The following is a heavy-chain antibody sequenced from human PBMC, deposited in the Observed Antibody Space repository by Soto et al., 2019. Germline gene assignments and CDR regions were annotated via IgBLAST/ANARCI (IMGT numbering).Heavy chain of an antibody. CDR1: GFAFSDHY. CDR3: VRGRRGSTVRDY. CDR2: IRNKAQDYTT. D-gene: IGHD3-16*01. V-gene: IGHV3-72*01. Sequence: EVQLVESGGGLVQPGGSLRLSCAASGFAFSDHYMDWVRQAPGKGLEWVGRIRNKAQDYTTENAASVQGRFTLSRDDSKNSLYLQMNSLKTEDAAVYCCVRGRRGSTVRDYWGQGILVTVSS. J-gene: IGHJ4*02.